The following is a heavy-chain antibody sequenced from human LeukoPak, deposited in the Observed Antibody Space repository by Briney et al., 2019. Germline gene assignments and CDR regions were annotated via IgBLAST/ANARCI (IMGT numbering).Heavy chain of an antibody. J-gene: IGHJ4*02. CDR1: GFSFSGSA. CDR2: IIVDSGKT. CDR3: ATDSTPLVRGLIIAFAY. V-gene: IGHV1-58*01. Sequence: SVKVSCKTSGFSFSGSAVQWARQARGQGLEWLGWIIVDSGKTQSLKKLQERITLTRDMSTNTAYMELSGLTPEDTAVYYCATDSTPLVRGLIIAFAYWGQGTQVTVSS. D-gene: IGHD3-10*01.